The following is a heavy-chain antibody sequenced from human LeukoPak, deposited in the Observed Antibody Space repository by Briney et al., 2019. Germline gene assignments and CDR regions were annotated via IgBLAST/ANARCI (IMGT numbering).Heavy chain of an antibody. V-gene: IGHV3-13*01. CDR2: IGTAGEI. J-gene: IGHJ2*01. D-gene: IGHD6-13*01. CDR1: GFTFRSYD. CDR3: ARAAYSTTWYSRYFDL. Sequence: GGSLRLSCAASGFTFRSYDMHWVRHATGKGLEWVSGIGTAGEIYYPGSVKGRFTIPRENARNSLYLQLNSLRAGDTAVYYCARAAYSTTWYSRYFDLWGRGTLVTVSS.